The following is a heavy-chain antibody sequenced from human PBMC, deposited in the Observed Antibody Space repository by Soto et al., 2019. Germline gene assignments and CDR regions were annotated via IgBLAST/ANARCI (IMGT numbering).Heavy chain of an antibody. V-gene: IGHV1-69*01. CDR2: IVPIFDIT. CDR3: ARPDEGSYSSNHHYYYALDV. CDR1: GGIFRRYA. D-gene: IGHD3-16*01. Sequence: QVQLLQSGAEVKKSGSSVKVSCKVSGGIFRRYAISWVRQAPGQGLEWLGGIVPIFDITNYAQKFQGRVTITADESTSKAYMDLTSLRSEDTAVYYCARPDEGSYSSNHHYYYALDVWGQGTTVTVSS. J-gene: IGHJ6*02.